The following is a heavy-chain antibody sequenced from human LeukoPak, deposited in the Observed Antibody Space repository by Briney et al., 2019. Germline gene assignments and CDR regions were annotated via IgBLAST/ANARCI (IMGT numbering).Heavy chain of an antibody. CDR2: INPSGSYT. Sequence: ASVNVSCKASGFTFTSYYMHWVRQAPGQGREWMGIINPSGSYTSYAQQFQGRVTMTRDTSTSTVYMELSSLRSEDTAVYYCARDNSGGSTWWFDPWGQGTLVTVSS. J-gene: IGHJ5*02. D-gene: IGHD2-15*01. V-gene: IGHV1-46*01. CDR3: ARDNSGGSTWWFDP. CDR1: GFTFTSYY.